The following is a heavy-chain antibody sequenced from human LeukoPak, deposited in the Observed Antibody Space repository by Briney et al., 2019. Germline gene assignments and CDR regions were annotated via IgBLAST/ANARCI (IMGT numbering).Heavy chain of an antibody. D-gene: IGHD3-10*01. V-gene: IGHV3-33*01. J-gene: IGHJ5*02. CDR2: IWYDGSNK. Sequence: PGGSLRLSCAASGFTFSSYGMHWVRQAPGKGLEWVAVIWYDGSNKYYADSVKGRFTISRDNSKNTLYLQMNSLRAEDTAVYYCARDMDYYGSGSYYNSRWFDPWGQGTLVTVSS. CDR3: ARDMDYYGSGSYYNSRWFDP. CDR1: GFTFSSYG.